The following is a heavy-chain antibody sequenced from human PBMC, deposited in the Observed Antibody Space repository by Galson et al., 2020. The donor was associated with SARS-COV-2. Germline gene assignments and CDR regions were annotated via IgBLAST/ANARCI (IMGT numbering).Heavy chain of an antibody. CDR1: GGSIRDAGYY. V-gene: IGHV4-31*03. J-gene: IGHJ2*01. Sequence: SETLSLTCTVSGGSIRDAGYYWTWIRPRPGKGLEWLGYIYLTRSVYYNESHRDRASISLDTSKNHFSLDLASVTTADTAVYYCARGGVPKRDVWGGGTLVTVSS. CDR3: ARGGVPKRDV. D-gene: IGHD2-8*01. CDR2: IYLTRSV.